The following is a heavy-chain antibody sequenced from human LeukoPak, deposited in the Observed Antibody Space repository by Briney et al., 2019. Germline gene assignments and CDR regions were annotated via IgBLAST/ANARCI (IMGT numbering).Heavy chain of an antibody. Sequence: PGGSLRLSCAASGFTFSSYVMSWVRQAPGKGLEWVSAISGSGGSTYYADSVKGRFTISRDNSKNTLYLQMNSLRADDTAVYYCAKADSSGWYFDFWGQGTLVTVFS. J-gene: IGHJ4*02. CDR1: GFTFSSYV. CDR3: AKADSSGWYFDF. V-gene: IGHV3-23*01. CDR2: ISGSGGST. D-gene: IGHD6-19*01.